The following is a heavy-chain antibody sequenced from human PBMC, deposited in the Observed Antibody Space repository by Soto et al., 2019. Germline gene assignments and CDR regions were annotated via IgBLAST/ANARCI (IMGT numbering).Heavy chain of an antibody. CDR1: GFTFNNYA. V-gene: IGHV3-23*01. CDR2: ISGTGGST. CDR3: AKDRLGGNFDY. Sequence: EVQLLDSGGGLVQPGGSLRLSCAASGFTFNNYAMNWVRQAPRKGLEWVATISGTGGSTYYADSVKGRFTISRDNSKNTLYLQMNSLRVEDTAVYYCAKDRLGGNFDYWGQGTQVTVSS. J-gene: IGHJ4*02.